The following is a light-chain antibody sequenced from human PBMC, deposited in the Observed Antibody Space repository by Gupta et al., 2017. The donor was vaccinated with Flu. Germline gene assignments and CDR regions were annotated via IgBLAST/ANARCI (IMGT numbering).Light chain of an antibody. CDR1: QSLLHSNGYNY. CDR2: LGS. CDR3: MQARQTPRT. J-gene: IGKJ2*01. V-gene: IGKV2-28*01. Sequence: PVTPGEPASISCRSSQSLLHSNGYNYLDWYLQKPGQSPQLLIYLGSNRASGVHDRFSGSGSGTDFTLKISRVEAEDVGGYYCMQARQTPRTVGQGTKLEIK.